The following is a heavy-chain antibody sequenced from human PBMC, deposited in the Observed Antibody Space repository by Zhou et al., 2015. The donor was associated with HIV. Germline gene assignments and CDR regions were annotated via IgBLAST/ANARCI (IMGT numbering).Heavy chain of an antibody. J-gene: IGHJ3*02. CDR3: ARSRSYPPFYGDYVEAAFDI. CDR2: IIPIFGTA. CDR1: GGTFSSYA. D-gene: IGHD4-17*01. V-gene: IGHV1-69*01. Sequence: QVQLVQSGAEVKKPGSSVKVSCKASGGTFSSYAISWVRQAPGQGLEWMGGIIPIFGTANYAQKFQGRVTITADESTSTAYMELSSLRSEDTAVYYCARSRSYPPFYGDYVEAAFDIWGQGTMVTVSS.